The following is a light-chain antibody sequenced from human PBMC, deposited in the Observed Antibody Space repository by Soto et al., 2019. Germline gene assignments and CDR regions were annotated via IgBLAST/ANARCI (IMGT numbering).Light chain of an antibody. CDR3: SSYTSSLYV. Sequence: QSALTQPASVSGSPGQSITISCTGTSSDVGGYNYVSWYQQHPGKAPKLLIYDVSNRPSGFSSRFSGSKSGNTAYLTISGLQADDEADYYCSSYTSSLYVFGTGTKLTVL. J-gene: IGLJ1*01. V-gene: IGLV2-14*01. CDR1: SSDVGGYNY. CDR2: DVS.